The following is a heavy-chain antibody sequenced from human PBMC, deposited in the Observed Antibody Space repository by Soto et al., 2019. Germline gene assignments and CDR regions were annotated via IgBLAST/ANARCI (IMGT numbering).Heavy chain of an antibody. Sequence: GGSLRLSCAASGFTFSSYAISWVRQAPGQGLEWMGGIIPIFGTANYAQKFQGRVTITADESISTAYMELSRLRSDDTAVYYCARFNSSSWYALNYYYGMDVWGQGTTVTVSS. CDR1: GFTFSSYA. J-gene: IGHJ6*02. CDR2: IIPIFGTA. D-gene: IGHD6-13*01. CDR3: ARFNSSSWYALNYYYGMDV. V-gene: IGHV1-69*01.